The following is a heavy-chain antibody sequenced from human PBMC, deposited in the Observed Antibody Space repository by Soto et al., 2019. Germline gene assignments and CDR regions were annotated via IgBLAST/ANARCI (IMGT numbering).Heavy chain of an antibody. CDR1: GFTFDGYA. V-gene: IGHV3-9*01. J-gene: IGHJ6*02. Sequence: GGSLRLSCAASGFTFDGYAMHWVRQAPGKGLEWVSGISWNSGSIGYADSVKGRFTISRDNAKNSLYLQMNSLRAEDTALYYCAKGVLYGDYYYYYGMDVWGQGTTVTVSS. CDR3: AKGVLYGDYYYYYGMDV. CDR2: ISWNSGSI. D-gene: IGHD4-17*01.